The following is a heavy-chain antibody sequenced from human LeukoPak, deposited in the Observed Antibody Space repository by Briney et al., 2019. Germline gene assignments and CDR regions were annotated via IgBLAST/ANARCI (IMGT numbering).Heavy chain of an antibody. J-gene: IGHJ4*02. CDR3: ARALGHYYGSGGNYYFDY. CDR2: IYTGGYT. Sequence: PGRSLRLSCAASGFTVNTNYMSWVRQAPGKGLEWVSVIYTGGYTYYADSAKGRFTISRDNSKNTLYLQMNSLRAEDTAVYYCARALGHYYGSGGNYYFDYWGQGTLVTVSS. D-gene: IGHD3-10*01. CDR1: GFTVNTNY. V-gene: IGHV3-53*01.